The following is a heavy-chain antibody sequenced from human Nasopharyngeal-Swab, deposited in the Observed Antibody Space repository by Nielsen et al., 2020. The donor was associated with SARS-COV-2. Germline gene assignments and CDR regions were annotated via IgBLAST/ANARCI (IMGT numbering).Heavy chain of an antibody. CDR2: INPDNGNT. CDR1: GYTFINYA. CDR3: SRDRPEVDY. V-gene: IGHV1-3*01. J-gene: IGHJ4*02. Sequence: GSVKASCKASGYTFINYAIHWVRQAPGQSLEYMGWINPDNGNTRYSHNFQVRVTITRDTSASTAFMELSSLRSEDTAIYYCSRDRPEVDYWGQGTLVTVSS.